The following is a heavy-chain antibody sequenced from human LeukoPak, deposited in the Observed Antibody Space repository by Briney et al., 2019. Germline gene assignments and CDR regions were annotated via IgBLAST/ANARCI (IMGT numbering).Heavy chain of an antibody. CDR1: GGSISSGGYS. CDR3: ARRHYYDSSGYYNWFDP. Sequence: PSQTLSLTCAVSGGSISSGGYSWSWIRQPPGKGLEWIGYIYYSGSTYYNPSLKSRVTISVDTSKNQFSLKLSSVTAADTAVYYCARRHYYDSSGYYNWFDPWGQGTLVTVSS. D-gene: IGHD3-22*01. V-gene: IGHV4-30-4*07. J-gene: IGHJ5*02. CDR2: IYYSGST.